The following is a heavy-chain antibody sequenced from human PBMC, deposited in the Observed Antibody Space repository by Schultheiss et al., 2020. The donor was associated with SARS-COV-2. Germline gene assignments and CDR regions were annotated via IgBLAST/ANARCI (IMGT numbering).Heavy chain of an antibody. J-gene: IGHJ5*02. CDR1: GGSVSSGSYY. CDR2: IYYSGST. V-gene: IGHV4-61*01. Sequence: GSLRLSCTVSGGSVSSGSYYWSWIRQPPGKGLEWIGYIYYSGSTNYNPSLKSRVTISVDTSKNQFSLKLSSVTAADTAVYYCARDWSGSSWYVWFDPWGQGTLVTVSS. D-gene: IGHD6-13*01. CDR3: ARDWSGSSWYVWFDP.